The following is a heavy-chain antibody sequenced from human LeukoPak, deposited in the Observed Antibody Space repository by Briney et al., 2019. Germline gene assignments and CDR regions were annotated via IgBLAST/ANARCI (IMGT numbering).Heavy chain of an antibody. Sequence: GGSLRLSCAVSGFIFSDHYMDWVRQAPGKGLEWVARSRNKANSYTTVYAASVKGRFTISRDESKNSLYPQMNSLITEDTAVYFCVRGFNSFDIWGQGTTVTVSS. CDR2: SRNKANSYTT. J-gene: IGHJ3*02. V-gene: IGHV3-72*01. D-gene: IGHD5-24*01. CDR1: GFIFSDHY. CDR3: VRGFNSFDI.